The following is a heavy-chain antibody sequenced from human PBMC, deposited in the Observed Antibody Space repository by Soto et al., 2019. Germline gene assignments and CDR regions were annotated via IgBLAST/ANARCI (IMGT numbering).Heavy chain of an antibody. Sequence: GGSLRLSCAASGFTFSSYSMNWVRQAPGKGLEWVSSISSSSSYIYYPDSVKGRFTISRDNAKNSLYLQMNSLRSEDTAVYYCARDRAMVRGVIIPAKTGTNEKENNLYYYYGMDVWGQGTTVTVSS. CDR1: GFTFSSYS. CDR3: ARDRAMVRGVIIPAKTGTNEKENNLYYYYGMDV. CDR2: ISSSSSYI. J-gene: IGHJ6*02. V-gene: IGHV3-21*04. D-gene: IGHD3-10*01.